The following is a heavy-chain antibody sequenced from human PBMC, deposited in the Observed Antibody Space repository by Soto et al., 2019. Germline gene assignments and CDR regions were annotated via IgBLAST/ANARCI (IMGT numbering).Heavy chain of an antibody. CDR1: SYTFRSYG. Sequence: SVKVSFKASSYTFRSYGISWVRQAPGQGLEWMGWISSYNGNTNYAQNVQDRVTLTTDTSTSTTYMELRSLRSDDTAVYYCARGPRYCSTTTCFSGVTWFDPWGQGTLVTVSS. CDR2: ISSYNGNT. D-gene: IGHD2-2*01. J-gene: IGHJ5*02. V-gene: IGHV1-18*04. CDR3: ARGPRYCSTTTCFSGVTWFDP.